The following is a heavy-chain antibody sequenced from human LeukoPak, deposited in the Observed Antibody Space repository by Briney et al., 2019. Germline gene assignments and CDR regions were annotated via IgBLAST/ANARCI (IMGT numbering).Heavy chain of an antibody. Sequence: ASGTVSCNAAGSTFTMYGISWVRQVHEHGLEWIGWISGFNAYTNYAQKIEGAVTITTGTSTTTAYMEGRGLRADDTAVYYCARDHWPAYDGSGGENYFDPWGQGTLVTVSS. V-gene: IGHV1-18*01. CDR1: GSTFTMYG. CDR3: ARDHWPAYDGSGGENYFDP. D-gene: IGHD3-10*01. J-gene: IGHJ5*02. CDR2: ISGFNAYT.